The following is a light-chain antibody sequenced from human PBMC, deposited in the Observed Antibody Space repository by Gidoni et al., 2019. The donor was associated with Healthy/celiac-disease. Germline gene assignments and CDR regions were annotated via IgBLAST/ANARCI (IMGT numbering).Light chain of an antibody. CDR2: QDS. V-gene: IGLV3-1*01. J-gene: IGLJ2*01. CDR1: KLGDKY. CDR3: QAWDSSTAV. Sequence: SYELTQPPSVSVSPGQTASITCPGDKLGDKYDCWYQHKPGQSPVLVIYQDSKRPSGIPGRFSGSNSGNTATLTISGTQAMDEADYYCQAWDSSTAVFGGGTKLTVL.